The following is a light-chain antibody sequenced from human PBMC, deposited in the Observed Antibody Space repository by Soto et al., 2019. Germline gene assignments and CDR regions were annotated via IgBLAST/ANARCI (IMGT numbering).Light chain of an antibody. Sequence: DVQMTQSPSSLSAFVGDRVTITCRASQGIAHYLAWFQQKPGKVPKLLNYATSTLQSGIPSRLSGSGSGIVFSLTINILQPEDVGTYYCQKYNSAPLTFGGGTKVDIK. CDR2: ATS. CDR1: QGIAHY. J-gene: IGKJ4*01. V-gene: IGKV1-27*01. CDR3: QKYNSAPLT.